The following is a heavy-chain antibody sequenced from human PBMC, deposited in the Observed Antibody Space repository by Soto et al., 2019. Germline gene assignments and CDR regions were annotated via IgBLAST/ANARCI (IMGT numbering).Heavy chain of an antibody. CDR3: ARAPSTNTAMPLDY. D-gene: IGHD5-18*01. J-gene: IGHJ4*02. V-gene: IGHV1-2*04. Sequence: ASVKVSCKASGYTFTGYYMHWVRQAPGQGLEWMGWINPNSGGPNYAQKFQGWVTMTRDTSISTAYMELSRLRSDDTAVYYCARAPSTNTAMPLDYWGQGTLVTVSS. CDR2: INPNSGGP. CDR1: GYTFTGYY.